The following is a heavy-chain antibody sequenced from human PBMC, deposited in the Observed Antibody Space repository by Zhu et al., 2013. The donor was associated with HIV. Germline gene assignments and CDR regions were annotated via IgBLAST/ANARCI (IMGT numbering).Heavy chain of an antibody. J-gene: IGHJ4*02. CDR1: GYTFTSYG. D-gene: IGHD3-22*01. CDR3: ARPISGYDSSGYYPFAMDY. V-gene: IGHV1-18*01. Sequence: QVQLVQSGAEVKKPGASVKVSCKASGYTFTSYGISWVRQAPGQGLEWMGWISAYNGNTNYAQKLQGRVTMTTDTSTSTAYMELRSLRSDDTAVYYCARPISGYDSSGYYPFAMDYWGQGTLVTVSS. CDR2: ISAYNGNT.